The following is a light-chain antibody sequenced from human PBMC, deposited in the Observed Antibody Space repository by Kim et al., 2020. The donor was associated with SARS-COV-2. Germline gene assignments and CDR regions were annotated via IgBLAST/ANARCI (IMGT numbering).Light chain of an antibody. CDR2: AAF. V-gene: IGKV1-27*01. J-gene: IGKJ1*01. Sequence: SASVGDRVTITCRASQGISNYLAWYQQKPGKVPKLLIYAAFALQSGVPSRFSGSRSGTDFTLTISSLHPEDVATYYCQKYNSAPWTFGQGTKVE. CDR3: QKYNSAPWT. CDR1: QGISNY.